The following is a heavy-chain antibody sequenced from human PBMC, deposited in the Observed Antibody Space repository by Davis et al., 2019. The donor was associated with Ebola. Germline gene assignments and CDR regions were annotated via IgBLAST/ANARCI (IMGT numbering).Heavy chain of an antibody. CDR3: ARVPIAVAGTHYFDY. Sequence: ASVKVSCKASGYTFTGYYMHWVRQAPGQGLEWMGWINPNSGGTNYAQKFQGWVTMTRDTSISTAYMELSRLRSDDTAVYYCARVPIAVAGTHYFDYWGQGTLVTVSS. D-gene: IGHD6-19*01. J-gene: IGHJ4*02. CDR2: INPNSGGT. CDR1: GYTFTGYY. V-gene: IGHV1-2*04.